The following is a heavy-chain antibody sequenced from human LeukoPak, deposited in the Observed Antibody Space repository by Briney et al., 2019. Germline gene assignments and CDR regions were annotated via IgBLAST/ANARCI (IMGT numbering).Heavy chain of an antibody. V-gene: IGHV3-23*01. J-gene: IGHJ6*02. D-gene: IGHD6-6*01. CDR3: AKDLSSSNYYYYGMDV. Sequence: GGSLRLSCAASGFTFSSYAMSWVRQAPGKGLEWVSAISGSGGSTYYADSVKGRFTISRDNSKNTLYLQMNSLRAEDTAVYYCAKDLSSSNYYYYGMDVWGQGTTVTVSS. CDR1: GFTFSSYA. CDR2: ISGSGGST.